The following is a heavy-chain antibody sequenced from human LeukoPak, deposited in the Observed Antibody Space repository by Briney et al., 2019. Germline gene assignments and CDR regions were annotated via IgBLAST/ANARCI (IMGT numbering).Heavy chain of an antibody. V-gene: IGHV4-34*01. CDR2: INHSGST. CDR3: ARDRWLHLYFDY. D-gene: IGHD5-24*01. J-gene: IGHJ4*02. Sequence: SETLSLTCAVYGGSFNGYYWSWIRQPPGKGLEWIGEINHSGSTNYNPSLKSRVTISVDTSKNQFSLKLSSVTAADTAVYYCARDRWLHLYFDYWGQGTLVTVSS. CDR1: GGSFNGYY.